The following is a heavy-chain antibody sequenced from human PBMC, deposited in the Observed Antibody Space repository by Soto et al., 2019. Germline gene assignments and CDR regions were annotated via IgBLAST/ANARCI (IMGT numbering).Heavy chain of an antibody. CDR1: GFTFSNYD. CDR3: AKDVQFYYDSSGYSWGLPSDAFDI. V-gene: IGHV3-30*18. Sequence: GGSLRLSCAASGFTFSNYDMHWVRQAPGKGLEWVAVMSYDGSNKYYADSVKGRFTISRDNSKNTLYLQINSLRAEDTAVFYCAKDVQFYYDSSGYSWGLPSDAFDIWGQGTMVTVSS. J-gene: IGHJ3*02. CDR2: MSYDGSNK. D-gene: IGHD3-22*01.